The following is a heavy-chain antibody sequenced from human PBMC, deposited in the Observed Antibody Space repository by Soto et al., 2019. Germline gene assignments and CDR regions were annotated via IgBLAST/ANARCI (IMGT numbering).Heavy chain of an antibody. CDR2: IYHSGST. Sequence: SETLSLTCAVSGGSISSSNWWSWVRQPPGKGLEWIGEIYHSGSTNYNPSLKSRVTISVDKSKNQFSLKLSSVTAADTAVYYCARVPTYPRGNSGSYYFDYWGQGTLVTVSS. CDR3: ARVPTYPRGNSGSYYFDY. V-gene: IGHV4-4*02. CDR1: GGSISSSNW. J-gene: IGHJ4*02. D-gene: IGHD1-26*01.